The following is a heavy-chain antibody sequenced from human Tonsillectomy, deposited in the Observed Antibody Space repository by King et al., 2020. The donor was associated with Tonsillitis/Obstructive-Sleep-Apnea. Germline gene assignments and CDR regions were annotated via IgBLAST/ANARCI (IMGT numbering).Heavy chain of an antibody. CDR2: ISGDGNSP. D-gene: IGHD6-19*01. Sequence: VQLVESGGGVVQPGVSLRLSCAASGFTFDDFAMHWVRHAPGKGLEWVSLISGDGNSPYYADSVKGRFTISRDNSKNSLYLQMNSLRTEDTALYYCAKDIAVAGKNYFDYWGQGTLVTVSS. J-gene: IGHJ4*02. CDR3: AKDIAVAGKNYFDY. CDR1: GFTFDDFA. V-gene: IGHV3-43*02.